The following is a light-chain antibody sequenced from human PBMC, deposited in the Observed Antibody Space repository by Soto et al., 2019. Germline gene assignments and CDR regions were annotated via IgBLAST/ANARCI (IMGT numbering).Light chain of an antibody. Sequence: DMHMTPSPSTRSGSVGGRVTITCRASQTISSWLAWYQQKPGKAPKLLIYAASTLQSGVPSRFSGSGSGTDFTLTISCLQSEDFATYYCQQYYSYPRTFGQGTKVDIK. CDR2: AAS. J-gene: IGKJ1*01. CDR1: QTISSW. CDR3: QQYYSYPRT. V-gene: IGKV1-5*01.